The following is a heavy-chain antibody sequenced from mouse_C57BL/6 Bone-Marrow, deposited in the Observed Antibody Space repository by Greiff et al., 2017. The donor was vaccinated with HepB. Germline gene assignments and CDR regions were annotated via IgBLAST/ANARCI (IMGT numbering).Heavy chain of an antibody. V-gene: IGHV5-4*03. CDR3: ARGAPYGSYYFDY. D-gene: IGHD1-1*01. CDR1: GFTFSSYA. Sequence: EVMLVESGGGLVKPGGSLKLSCAASGFTFSSYAMSWVRQTPEKRLEWVATISDGGSYTYYPDNVKGRFTISRDNAKNNLYLQMSHLKSEDTAMYYCARGAPYGSYYFDYWGQGTTLTVSS. J-gene: IGHJ2*01. CDR2: ISDGGSYT.